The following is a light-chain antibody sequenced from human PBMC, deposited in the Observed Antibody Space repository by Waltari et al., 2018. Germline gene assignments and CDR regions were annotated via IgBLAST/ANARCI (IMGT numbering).Light chain of an antibody. Sequence: SSELRQPSSVSVSPGQTARITCSGDVLSKKYGRWLQHKPGQAPVLVIYKDTERPSGIPGRFSGSNSGTTVTLTISGVLPEDEADYYCYSAADNNWVFGGGTTLTVL. CDR1: VLSKKY. CDR3: YSAADNNWV. V-gene: IGLV3-27*01. J-gene: IGLJ3*02. CDR2: KDT.